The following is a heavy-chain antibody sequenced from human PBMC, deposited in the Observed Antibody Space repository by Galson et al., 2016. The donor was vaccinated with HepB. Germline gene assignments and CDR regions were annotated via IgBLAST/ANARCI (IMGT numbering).Heavy chain of an antibody. CDR1: GFTFSSYC. J-gene: IGHJ5*02. CDR2: INSDGSST. CDR3: ARGGDYASWFDP. V-gene: IGHV3-74*01. Sequence: SLSLSCAASGFTFSSYCMHWVRQAPGQGLVWVSRINSDGSSTSYADSVKGRFTISRDNATNTPYLQMNSLRAEDTAVYYCARGGDYASWFDPWGQGTLVTVAS. D-gene: IGHD4-17*01.